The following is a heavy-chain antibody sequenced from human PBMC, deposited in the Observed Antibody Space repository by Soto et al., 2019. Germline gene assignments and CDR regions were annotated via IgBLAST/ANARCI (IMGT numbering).Heavy chain of an antibody. CDR3: AKDYSGLDC. D-gene: IGHD6-13*01. Sequence: SLRLSCAASGLTFIRFAMNWVRQAPGKGLEWVAVISYDGSNIYYADSVKGRFTISRDNSKNTLYMQMNSLRPEDTAVYYCAKDYSGLDCWGQGTLVTVSS. V-gene: IGHV3-30-3*01. J-gene: IGHJ4*02. CDR2: ISYDGSNI. CDR1: GLTFIRFA.